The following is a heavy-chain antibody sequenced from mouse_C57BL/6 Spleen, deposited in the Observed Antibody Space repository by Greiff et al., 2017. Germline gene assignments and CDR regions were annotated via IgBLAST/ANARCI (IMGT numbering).Heavy chain of an antibody. J-gene: IGHJ3*01. CDR3: AFYDGYVFAY. CDR1: GFNIQNTY. CDR2: IDPANGNP. D-gene: IGHD2-3*01. Sequence: EVQLQQSVAELVRPGASVKLSCTASGFNIQNTYMHWVKQRPEQGLEWIGRIDPANGNPKYAPKFQGKATITADTSSNTAYLQLSSLTSEDTAIYYCAFYDGYVFAYWGQGTLVTVSA. V-gene: IGHV14-3*01.